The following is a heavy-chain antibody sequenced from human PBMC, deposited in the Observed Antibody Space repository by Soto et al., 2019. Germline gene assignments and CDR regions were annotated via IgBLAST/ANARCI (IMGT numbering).Heavy chain of an antibody. J-gene: IGHJ4*02. V-gene: IGHV1-69*12. CDR2: IIPIFGTA. D-gene: IGHD3-3*01. CDR1: GGTFSSYA. Sequence: QVQLVQSGAEVKKPGSSVKVSCKASGGTFSSYAFSWVRQAPEQGLEWMGGIIPIFGTANYAQKFQGRVTITADESTSTAYMELSSLRSEDTAVYYCARVRVRFLEWLGSEGWGQGTLVTVSS. CDR3: ARVRVRFLEWLGSEG.